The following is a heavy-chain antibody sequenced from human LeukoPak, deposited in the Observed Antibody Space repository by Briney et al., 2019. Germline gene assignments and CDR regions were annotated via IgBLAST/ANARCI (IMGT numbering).Heavy chain of an antibody. D-gene: IGHD3-10*01. CDR3: VRVGETWFNGGYFDY. V-gene: IGHV4-39*07. Sequence: SETLSLTCSVSGGSISSSSYYWGWIRQPPGKGLEWIVSIYSSGTTAYNPSLKSRVIMSVDTSKSQFSLKLSSVTAADTAVYYCVRVGETWFNGGYFDYWGRGTLVTVSS. CDR1: GGSISSSSYY. J-gene: IGHJ4*02. CDR2: IYSSGTT.